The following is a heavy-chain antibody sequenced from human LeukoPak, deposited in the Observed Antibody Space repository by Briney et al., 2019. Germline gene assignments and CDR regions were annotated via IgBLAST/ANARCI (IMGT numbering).Heavy chain of an antibody. V-gene: IGHV4-4*07. CDR3: ARSVNYDILTGSYYFDY. D-gene: IGHD3-9*01. Sequence: PSETLSLTCTVSGCSISSYYWSWIRQPAGKGLEWIGRIYTSGSTNYNPSLKSRVTMTVNTSKTQFSLKLSSVTAADTAVYYCARSVNYDILTGSYYFDYWGQGTLVTVSS. J-gene: IGHJ4*02. CDR1: GCSISSYY. CDR2: IYTSGST.